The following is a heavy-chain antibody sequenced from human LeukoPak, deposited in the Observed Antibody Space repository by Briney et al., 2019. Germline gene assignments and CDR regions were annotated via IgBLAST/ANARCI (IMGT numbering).Heavy chain of an antibody. CDR2: ISAYNGNT. J-gene: IGHJ4*02. V-gene: IGHV1-18*01. CDR3: ARGPRLRYFDWLGVVYYYFDY. Sequence: ASVKVSCKASGYTFTSYGISWVRQALGQGLEWMGWISAYNGNTNYAQKLQGRVTMTTDTSTSTAYMELRSLRSDDTAVYHCARGPRLRYFDWLGVVYYYFDYWGQGTLVTVSS. CDR1: GYTFTSYG. D-gene: IGHD3-9*01.